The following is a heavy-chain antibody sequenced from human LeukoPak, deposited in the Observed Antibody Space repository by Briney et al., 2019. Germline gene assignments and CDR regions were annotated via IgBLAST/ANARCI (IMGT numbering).Heavy chain of an antibody. CDR3: ARAGEGFDY. Sequence: PGGSLRLSCAASGFTVSSNYMSWVRQAPGKGLEWVSSISSSSSYIYYADSVKGRFTISRDNAKNSLYLQMNSLRAEDTAVYYCARAGEGFDYWGQGTLVTVSS. CDR2: ISSSSSYI. CDR1: GFTVSSNY. J-gene: IGHJ4*02. V-gene: IGHV3-21*01. D-gene: IGHD2-21*01.